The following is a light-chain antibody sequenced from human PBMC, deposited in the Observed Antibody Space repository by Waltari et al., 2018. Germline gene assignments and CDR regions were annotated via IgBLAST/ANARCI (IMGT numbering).Light chain of an antibody. CDR1: QSVSRD. J-gene: IGKJ5*01. Sequence: EVVMTQSPATLSVSPGERATLSCRASQSVSRDLAWYQQRPGQAPRPLIIDPSTRATITPASLVAGGPGTEFALTITGTKSEDSAVYTCQHYQGWPPAITFGQGTHWRL. CDR3: QHYQGWPPAIT. V-gene: IGKV3-15*01. CDR2: DPS.